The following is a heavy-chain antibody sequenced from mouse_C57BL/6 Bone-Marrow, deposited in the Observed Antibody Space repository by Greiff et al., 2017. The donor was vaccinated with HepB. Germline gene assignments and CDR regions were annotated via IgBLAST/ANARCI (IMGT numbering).Heavy chain of an antibody. D-gene: IGHD2-1*01. CDR2: ISSGSSTI. V-gene: IGHV5-17*01. J-gene: IGHJ3*01. Sequence: EVQRVESGGGLVKPGGSLKLSCAASGFTFSDYGMHWVRQAPEKGLEWVAYISSGSSTIYYADTVKGRFTISRDNAKNTLFLQMTSLRSEDTAMYYCARDFYSAWFAYWGQGTLVTVSA. CDR1: GFTFSDYG. CDR3: ARDFYSAWFAY.